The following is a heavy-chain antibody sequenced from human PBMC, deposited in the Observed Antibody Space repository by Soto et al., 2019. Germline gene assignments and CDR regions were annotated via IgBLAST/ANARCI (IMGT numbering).Heavy chain of an antibody. Sequence: GGSLGLSCAASGLTLSSYAMSWVRQAPGKGLEWVSAISGSGGSTYYADSVKGRFTISRDNSKNTLYLQMNSLRAEDTAVYYCAKGDVGDGYNYLIDYWGQGTLVTVSS. CDR2: ISGSGGST. V-gene: IGHV3-23*01. CDR3: AKGDVGDGYNYLIDY. CDR1: GLTLSSYA. D-gene: IGHD5-12*01. J-gene: IGHJ4*02.